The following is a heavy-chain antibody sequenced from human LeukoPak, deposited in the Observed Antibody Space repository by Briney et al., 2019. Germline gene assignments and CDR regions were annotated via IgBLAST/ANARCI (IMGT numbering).Heavy chain of an antibody. Sequence: ASVKVSCKASGYTFTSYGISWVRQAPGQGLEWMGWISAYNGNTNYAQKLQGRVTMTTDTSTSTAYMELRSLRSDDTAVYYCARQSHFDFWSGWGEFDYWGQGTLVTVSS. CDR1: GYTFTSYG. V-gene: IGHV1-18*04. D-gene: IGHD3-3*01. CDR3: ARQSHFDFWSGWGEFDY. CDR2: ISAYNGNT. J-gene: IGHJ4*02.